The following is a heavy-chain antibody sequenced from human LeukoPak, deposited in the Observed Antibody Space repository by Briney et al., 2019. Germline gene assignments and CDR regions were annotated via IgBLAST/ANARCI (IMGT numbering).Heavy chain of an antibody. J-gene: IGHJ4*01. CDR2: IYYTGST. CDR3: ARVYQSAEYYFDY. V-gene: IGHV4-59*01. Sequence: SETLSLTCTVSGGSIDSYYRSWIRQPPGKGLEWIGYIYYTGSTEYHPSLKSRVTISLDTSKNQFSLKLTSVTAADTAVYYCARVYQSAEYYFDYWGQRNPVSVSS. D-gene: IGHD2-2*01. CDR1: GGSIDSYY.